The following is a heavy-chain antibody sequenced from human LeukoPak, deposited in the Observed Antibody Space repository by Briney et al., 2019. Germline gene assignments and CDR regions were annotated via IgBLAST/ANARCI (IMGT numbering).Heavy chain of an antibody. CDR3: ARDKFGHSSSGYLPASYNWFDP. D-gene: IGHD3-22*01. Sequence: TLSLTCAVSGGSISSGGYSWSWIRQPPGKGLEWIGYIYHSGSTYYNPSLKSRVTISVDRSKNQFSLKLSSVTAADTAMYYCARDKFGHSSSGYLPASYNWFDPWGQGTLVTVSS. CDR2: IYHSGST. V-gene: IGHV4-30-2*01. CDR1: GGSISSGGYS. J-gene: IGHJ5*02.